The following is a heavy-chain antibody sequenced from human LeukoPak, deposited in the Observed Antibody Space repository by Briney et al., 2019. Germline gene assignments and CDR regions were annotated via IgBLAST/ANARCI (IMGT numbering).Heavy chain of an antibody. CDR3: ASGVVVPAAYLQYSSSSGIDSIDY. D-gene: IGHD2-2*01. CDR1: GFTFSSYS. V-gene: IGHV3-21*01. J-gene: IGHJ4*02. CDR2: ISSSSSYI. Sequence: GGSLRLSCAASGFTFSSYSMNWVRQAPGKGLEWVSSISSSSSYIYYADSVKGRFTISRDNAKNSLYLQMNSLRAEDTAVYYCASGVVVPAAYLQYSSSSGIDSIDYWGQGTLVTVSS.